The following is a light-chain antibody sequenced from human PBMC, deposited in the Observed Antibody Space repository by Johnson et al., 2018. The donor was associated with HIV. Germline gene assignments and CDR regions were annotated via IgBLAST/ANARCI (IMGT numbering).Light chain of an antibody. J-gene: IGLJ1*01. Sequence: QSILTQPHSVSAAPGQKVTISCSGSSSNIGNNYVSWYQQLPGTAPKLLIYDNNNRPSWIPDRFSGSKSGTSATLGITGLQTGDEADYYCGTWDSSLSAVFGTGTKVTVL. CDR2: DNN. CDR3: GTWDSSLSAV. CDR1: SSNIGNNY. V-gene: IGLV1-51*01.